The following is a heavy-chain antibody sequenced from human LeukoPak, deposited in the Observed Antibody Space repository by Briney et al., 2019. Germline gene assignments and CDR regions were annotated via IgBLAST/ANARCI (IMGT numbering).Heavy chain of an antibody. D-gene: IGHD2-2*01. J-gene: IGHJ3*02. CDR1: GFTFSSYS. CDR2: ISSSSSYI. CDR3: ARSPEYCSSTSCYVRLHAFDI. V-gene: IGHV3-21*01. Sequence: GGSLRLSCAASGFTFSSYSMNWVRQAPGKGLEWVSSISSSSSYIYYADSVKGRFTISRDNAKNSLYLQMNSLRAEDTAVYYCARSPEYCSSTSCYVRLHAFDIWGQGTMVTVSS.